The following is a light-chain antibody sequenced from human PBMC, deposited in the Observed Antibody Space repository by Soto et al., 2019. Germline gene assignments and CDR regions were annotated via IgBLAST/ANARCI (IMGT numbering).Light chain of an antibody. J-gene: IGLJ3*02. CDR1: SSNIGAGYD. Sequence: QSALAQPPSVSGAPGQRVTIPCTGSSSNIGAGYDVHWYQQSPGTAPKLLIYASSIRPSGVPDRISGAKSGTSASLAISRLQAEDEADYYCHSYDNSLSGSRVFGGGTKLTVL. CDR2: ASS. V-gene: IGLV1-40*01. CDR3: HSYDNSLSGSRV.